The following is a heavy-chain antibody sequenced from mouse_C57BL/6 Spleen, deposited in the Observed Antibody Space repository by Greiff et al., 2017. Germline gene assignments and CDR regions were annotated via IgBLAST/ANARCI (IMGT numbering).Heavy chain of an antibody. CDR3: ARGSWEDYFDY. CDR2: KRYDGSN. J-gene: IGHJ2*01. D-gene: IGHD4-1*01. V-gene: IGHV3-6*01. Sequence: EVQLQQSGPGLVKPSQSLSLSCSVSGYSITSCYYWNWIRQPPGNLLEWMGYKRYDGSNNYNPTLKNRITITRDTTKNQFFLKLNSVTTEDTATDYCARGSWEDYFDYWGQGTTLTVSS. CDR1: GYSITSCYY.